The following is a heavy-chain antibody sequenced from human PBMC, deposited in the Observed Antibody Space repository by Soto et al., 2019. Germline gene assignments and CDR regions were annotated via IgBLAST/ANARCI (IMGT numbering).Heavy chain of an antibody. V-gene: IGHV3-33*01. CDR2: ILDDGSDK. CDR3: ARDDDYGDNGLDY. Sequence: QVQLVESGGGVVQPGRSLRLSCAASGFSFSSYGMHWVRQAPGKGLEWVAVILDDGSDKDYTDAVKGRFTISRDNSKNTLYLEMNSLRADDTAVYYCARDDDYGDNGLDYWGQGTLVTVSS. D-gene: IGHD4-17*01. J-gene: IGHJ4*02. CDR1: GFSFSSYG.